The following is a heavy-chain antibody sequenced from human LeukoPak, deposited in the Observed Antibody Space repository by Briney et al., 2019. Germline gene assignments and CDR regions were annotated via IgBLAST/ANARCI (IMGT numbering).Heavy chain of an antibody. D-gene: IGHD6-6*01. CDR3: ARGGTISSYYFDY. CDR2: INSDGSST. J-gene: IGHJ4*02. V-gene: IGHV3-74*01. CDR1: GLTFSSYW. Sequence: GGSLRLSCAASGLTFSSYWIHWVRQAPGKGLVWVSRINSDGSSTSYADSVKGRFTISRDNAKNTLYLQMNSLRAEDTAVYYCARGGTISSYYFDYWGQGTPVTVSS.